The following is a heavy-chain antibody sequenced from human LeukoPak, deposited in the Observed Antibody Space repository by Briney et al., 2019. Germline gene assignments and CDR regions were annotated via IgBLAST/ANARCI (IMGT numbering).Heavy chain of an antibody. V-gene: IGHV4-61*01. CDR2: INHSGST. Sequence: PSETLSLTCTVPGGSVSSGSYYWSWIRQPPGKGLEWIGEINHSGSTNYNPSLKSRVTISVDTSKNQFSLKLSSVTAADTAVYYCARGATYYYDSSSRTEYFQHWGQGTLVTVSS. J-gene: IGHJ1*01. CDR1: GGSVSSGSYY. CDR3: ARGATYYYDSSSRTEYFQH. D-gene: IGHD3-22*01.